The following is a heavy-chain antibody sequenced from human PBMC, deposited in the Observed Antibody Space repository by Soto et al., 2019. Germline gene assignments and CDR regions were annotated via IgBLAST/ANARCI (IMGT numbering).Heavy chain of an antibody. CDR2: ITYNGRT. CDR3: ARERQVGPSSGRFDP. Sequence: QVHLQESGPGLVKPSQTLSLTCSVNGDSINSDSVYWSWIRQSPGTGLEYIGYITYNGRTFYNPSLKSRVTMSVDTPKNQFSLEVRSVTAADTAVYYCARERQVGPSSGRFDPWGQGTLVTVST. CDR1: GDSINSDSVY. V-gene: IGHV4-31*03. J-gene: IGHJ5*02.